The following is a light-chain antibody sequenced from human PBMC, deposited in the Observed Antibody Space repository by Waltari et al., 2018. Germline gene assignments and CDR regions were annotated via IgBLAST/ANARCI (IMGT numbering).Light chain of an antibody. V-gene: IGKV3D-15*01. Sequence: TVLTQSPDTLSVSPGERVTVSCRASQTVTTKLAWYQQKAGQAPRLLIYDASTRATGIPARFSGSGSGTEFTLTINSLQSEDSAVYFCQQYNNWPPWTFGQGTKVEIK. CDR1: QTVTTK. CDR3: QQYNNWPPWT. J-gene: IGKJ1*01. CDR2: DAS.